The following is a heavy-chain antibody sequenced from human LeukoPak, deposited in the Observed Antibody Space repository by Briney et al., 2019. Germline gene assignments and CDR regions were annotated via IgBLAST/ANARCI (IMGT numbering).Heavy chain of an antibody. CDR1: GYTFTSYG. Sequence: GASVKASCKASGYTFTSYGISWVRQAPGQGLEWMGWISAYNGNTNYAQKFQGRVTITADKSTSTAYMELSSLRSEDTAVYYCARDRRVDYYYYMDVWGKGTTVTVSS. CDR2: ISAYNGNT. V-gene: IGHV1-18*01. J-gene: IGHJ6*03. CDR3: ARDRRVDYYYYMDV.